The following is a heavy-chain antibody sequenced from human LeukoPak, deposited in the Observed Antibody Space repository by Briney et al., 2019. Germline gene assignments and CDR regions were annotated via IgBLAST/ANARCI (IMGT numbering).Heavy chain of an antibody. CDR2: IKQDGSEK. CDR3: AGGTGFIIKD. J-gene: IGHJ4*02. D-gene: IGHD3-9*01. V-gene: IGHV3-7*03. Sequence: GGSLRLSCAASGFAFSLYWMNWVRRAPGKGLEWVANIKQDGSEKNYVDSVKGRFTISRDNAKNSLYLQMNNLRVEDTAMYYCAGGTGFIIKDWGQGTLVTVSS. CDR1: GFAFSLYW.